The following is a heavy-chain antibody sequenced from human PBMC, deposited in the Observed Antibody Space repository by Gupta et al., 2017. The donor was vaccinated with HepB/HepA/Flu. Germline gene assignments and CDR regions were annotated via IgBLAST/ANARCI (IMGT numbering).Heavy chain of an antibody. Sequence: QVQLQESGPGLVKPSETLSLTCIVPNGSISNYFRSWIRQPAGKGLEWIGRIYTGGSTNYNPSLKSRVTMSIDTSKNQFSLRLTSVTAADTAIYSCARISDLSSRPLDYWGQGTLVTVSS. CDR2: IYTGGST. V-gene: IGHV4-4*07. CDR3: ARISDLSSRPLDY. J-gene: IGHJ4*02. D-gene: IGHD1-26*01. CDR1: NGSISNYF.